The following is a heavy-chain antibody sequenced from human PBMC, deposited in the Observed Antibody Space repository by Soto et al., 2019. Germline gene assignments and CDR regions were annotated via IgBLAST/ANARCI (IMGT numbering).Heavy chain of an antibody. V-gene: IGHV3-13*01. CDR2: IGTAGDT. J-gene: IGHJ3*02. D-gene: IGHD3-22*01. Sequence: GSLRLSCAASGFTFSSYDMHWVRQATGKGLEWVSAIGTAGDTYYPGSVKGRFTISRENAKNSLYLQMNSLRAGDTAVYYCARTYYYDSSGYYHSKIDAFDIWGQGTMVTVSS. CDR3: ARTYYYDSSGYYHSKIDAFDI. CDR1: GFTFSSYD.